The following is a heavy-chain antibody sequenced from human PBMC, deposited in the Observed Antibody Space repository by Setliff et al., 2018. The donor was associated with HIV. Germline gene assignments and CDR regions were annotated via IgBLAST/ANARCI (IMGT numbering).Heavy chain of an antibody. CDR1: GGSITSGSDY. V-gene: IGHV4-61*10. Sequence: SETLSLTCTVSGGSITSGSDYWSWIRQPAGEGLEWIGHIHVSGTTNYNPSLKSRVTISIDTSKHQFSLKLTSVTAADTAVYYCARDKRAFDIWGQGTMVTVSS. CDR3: ARDKRAFDI. J-gene: IGHJ3*02. CDR2: IHVSGTT.